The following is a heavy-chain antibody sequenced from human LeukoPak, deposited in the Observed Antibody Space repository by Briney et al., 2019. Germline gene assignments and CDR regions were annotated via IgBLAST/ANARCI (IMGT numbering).Heavy chain of an antibody. J-gene: IGHJ6*02. V-gene: IGHV4-34*01. Sequence: SETLPLTCAVYGGSFSGYYWSWIRQPPGKGLEWIGEINHSGSTNYNPSLKSRVTISVDTSKNQFSLKLSSVTAADTAVYYCASGEFQPDLPNYYYYYGMDVWGQGTTVTVSS. CDR2: INHSGST. CDR3: ASGEFQPDLPNYYYYYGMDV. CDR1: GGSFSGYY. D-gene: IGHD3-16*01.